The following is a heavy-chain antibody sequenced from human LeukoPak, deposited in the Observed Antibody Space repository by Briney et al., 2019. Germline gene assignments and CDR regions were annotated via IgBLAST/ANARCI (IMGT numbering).Heavy chain of an antibody. Sequence: SQTLSPTCAISGDSVSSNSAAWNWIRQSPSRGLEWLGRTYYRSKWYNDYAVSVKSRITINPDTSKNQFSLQLNSVTPEDTAVYYCARAGYCSGGSCYSFFDYWGQGTLVTVSS. CDR1: GDSVSSNSAA. V-gene: IGHV6-1*01. CDR2: TYYRSKWYN. D-gene: IGHD2-15*01. CDR3: ARAGYCSGGSCYSFFDY. J-gene: IGHJ4*02.